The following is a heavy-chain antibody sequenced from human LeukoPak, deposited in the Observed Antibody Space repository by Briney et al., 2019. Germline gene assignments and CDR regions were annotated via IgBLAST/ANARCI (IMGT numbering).Heavy chain of an antibody. J-gene: IGHJ4*02. CDR2: ISSSSSYI. CDR3: ARIGRPDY. V-gene: IGHV3-21*01. Sequence: GLEWVSFISSSSSYIYYADSVKGRFTISRDNAKNSLYLQMNSLRAEDTAVYYCARIGRPDYWGQGTLVTVSS. D-gene: IGHD1-26*01.